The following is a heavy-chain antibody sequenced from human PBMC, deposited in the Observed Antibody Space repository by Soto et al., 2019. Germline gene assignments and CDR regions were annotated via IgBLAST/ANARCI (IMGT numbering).Heavy chain of an antibody. CDR1: GGSIRTYY. Sequence: PSETPSLTCSVSGGSIRTYYWNWSRQPPGGGLEWIAYIHYSGVTNYSPSLRGRVSISIDRSNNEFSLKVSSVTAADTAVYYCARDRAEGSSSTPAGGMDVWGPGTTVTVSS. D-gene: IGHD6-6*01. J-gene: IGHJ6*02. V-gene: IGHV4-59*01. CDR2: IHYSGVT. CDR3: ARDRAEGSSSTPAGGMDV.